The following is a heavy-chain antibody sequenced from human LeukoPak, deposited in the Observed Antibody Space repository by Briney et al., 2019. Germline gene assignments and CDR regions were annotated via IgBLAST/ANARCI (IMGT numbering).Heavy chain of an antibody. V-gene: IGHV4-34*01. D-gene: IGHD5-18*01. Sequence: PSETLSLTCAVYGGSFSGYYWSWIRQPPGKGLEWIGEINHSGSTNYNPSLKSRVTISVDTSKNQFYMKLSSVTAADTAVYYCARAGQLWRRYYFDYWGQGTLVTVSS. CDR2: INHSGST. J-gene: IGHJ4*02. CDR1: GGSFSGYY. CDR3: ARAGQLWRRYYFDY.